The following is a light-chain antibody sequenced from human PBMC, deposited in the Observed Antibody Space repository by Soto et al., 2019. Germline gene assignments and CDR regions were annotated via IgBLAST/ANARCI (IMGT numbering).Light chain of an antibody. CDR2: EVS. V-gene: IGLV2-8*01. CDR3: TSYAGSNNFFYV. Sequence: QSVLTQPPSASGSPGQSVTISSTGTSSDVGGYNYVSWYQQHPGKAPKLMIYEVSKRPSGVPDRFSGSKSGNTASLTVSGLQAEDEADYYCTSYAGSNNFFYVFGTGTKVTVL. CDR1: SSDVGGYNY. J-gene: IGLJ1*01.